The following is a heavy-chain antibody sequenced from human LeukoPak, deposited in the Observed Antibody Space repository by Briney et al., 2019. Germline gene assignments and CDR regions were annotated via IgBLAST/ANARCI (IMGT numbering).Heavy chain of an antibody. CDR2: INHSGST. D-gene: IGHD6-19*01. J-gene: IGHJ4*02. CDR3: AARWLKYYFDY. Sequence: SETLTLTCAVYGGSFSGYYWSWIRQPPGKGLEWIGEINHSGSTNYNPSLKSRVTISVDTSKNQFSLKLSSVTAADTAVYYCAARWLKYYFDYWGQGTLVTVSS. V-gene: IGHV4-34*01. CDR1: GGSFSGYY.